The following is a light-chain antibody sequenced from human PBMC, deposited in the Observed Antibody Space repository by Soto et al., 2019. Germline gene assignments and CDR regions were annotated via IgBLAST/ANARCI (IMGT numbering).Light chain of an antibody. CDR1: QGISSY. Sequence: DIQLTQSPSFLSASVGDRVTITCRASQGISSYLAWYQQKPGKAPKLLIYAASTLQSGVPSRFSGSGSGTEFTLTISSLQPEDFATYYCQQLNSYPVTFGPGT. CDR2: AAS. V-gene: IGKV1-9*01. J-gene: IGKJ3*01. CDR3: QQLNSYPVT.